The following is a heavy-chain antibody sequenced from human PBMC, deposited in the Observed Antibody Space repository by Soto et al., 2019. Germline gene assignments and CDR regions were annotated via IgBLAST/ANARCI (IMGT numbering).Heavy chain of an antibody. J-gene: IGHJ6*02. V-gene: IGHV5-10-1*01. CDR2: IDPSDSYT. CDR1: GYSFTSYW. Sequence: GESLKISCKGSGYSFTSYWISWVRQMPGKGLEWMGRIDPSDSYTNYSPSFQGHVTISADKSISTAYLQWSSLKASDTAMYYCAMTTVTPYYYYGMDVWGQGTTVTV. CDR3: AMTTVTPYYYYGMDV. D-gene: IGHD4-17*01.